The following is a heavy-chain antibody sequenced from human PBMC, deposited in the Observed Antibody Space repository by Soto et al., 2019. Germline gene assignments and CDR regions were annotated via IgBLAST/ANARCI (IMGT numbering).Heavy chain of an antibody. Sequence: LRLSCAASGFTFSSYAMSWVRQAPGKGLEWVSAISGSGGSTYYADSVKGRFTISRDNSKNTLYLQMNSLRAEDTAVYYCAKQITMVRGVIISPYYYYGMDVWGQGTTVTVSS. D-gene: IGHD3-10*01. CDR2: ISGSGGST. J-gene: IGHJ6*02. CDR1: GFTFSSYA. CDR3: AKQITMVRGVIISPYYYYGMDV. V-gene: IGHV3-23*01.